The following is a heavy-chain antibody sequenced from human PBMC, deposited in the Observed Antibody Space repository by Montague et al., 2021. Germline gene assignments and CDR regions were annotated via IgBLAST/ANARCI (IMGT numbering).Heavy chain of an antibody. Sequence: TLSLTCSVSGGSISSGGFYWSWIRQPPGKGPEWIGPIYDSGSTNYNPSLESRLTLSRDTSKNQVSLRLTSVTAAETAVYYCARSGGYCSGGRCDTFDYWGQGTLVTVSS. D-gene: IGHD2-15*01. V-gene: IGHV4-31*03. CDR3: ARSGGYCSGGRCDTFDY. CDR2: IYDSGST. J-gene: IGHJ4*02. CDR1: GGSISSGGFY.